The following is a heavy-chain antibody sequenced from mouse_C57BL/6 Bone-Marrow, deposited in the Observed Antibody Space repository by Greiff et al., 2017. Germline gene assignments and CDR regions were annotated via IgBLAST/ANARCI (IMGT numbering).Heavy chain of an antibody. Sequence: QVQLQQSGAELARPGASVKLSCKASGYTFTSYGISWVKQRTGQGLEWIGEIYPRSGNTSYNEKFKGKATLTADKSSSTAYMELRSLTSEDSAVYSCARLGGAWFAYWGQGTLVTVSA. J-gene: IGHJ3*01. CDR3: ARLGGAWFAY. V-gene: IGHV1-81*01. D-gene: IGHD4-1*01. CDR1: GYTFTSYG. CDR2: IYPRSGNT.